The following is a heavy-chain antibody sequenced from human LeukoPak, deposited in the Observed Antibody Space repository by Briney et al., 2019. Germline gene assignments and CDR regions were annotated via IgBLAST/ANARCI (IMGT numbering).Heavy chain of an antibody. CDR1: GGSISSYY. V-gene: IGHV4-34*01. Sequence: SETLSLTCTVSGGSISSYYWSWIRQPPGKGLEWIGEINHSGSTNYNPSLKSRVTISVDTSKNQFSLKLSSVTAADTAVYYCARGSYGSGSYYNGELFDYWGQGTLVTVSS. J-gene: IGHJ4*02. CDR2: INHSGST. D-gene: IGHD3-10*01. CDR3: ARGSYGSGSYYNGELFDY.